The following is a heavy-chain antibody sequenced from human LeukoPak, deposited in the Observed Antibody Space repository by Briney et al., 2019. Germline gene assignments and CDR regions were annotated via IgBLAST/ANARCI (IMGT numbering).Heavy chain of an antibody. CDR3: ARDTPERFRDAATHYFDY. J-gene: IGHJ4*02. D-gene: IGHD5-24*01. CDR1: GGSISSYY. V-gene: IGHV4-59*01. CDR2: IYYSGST. Sequence: SETLSLTCTVSGGSISSYYWSWIRQPPGKGLEWIGYIYYSGSTNYNPSLKSRVTISVDTSKNQFSLKLSSVTAADTAVYHCARDTPERFRDAATHYFDYWGQGTLVTVSS.